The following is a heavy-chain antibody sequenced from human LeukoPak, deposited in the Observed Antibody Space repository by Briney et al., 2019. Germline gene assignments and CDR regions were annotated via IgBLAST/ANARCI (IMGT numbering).Heavy chain of an antibody. CDR2: ITGSESRT. Sequence: PGGSLRLSCAASGFTFGSYAMTWVRQAPGKGLEWVSVITGSESRTYYADSVRGRFTISRDNPKNTLYLQMNSLRADDTAVYYCAKHRGSGVAGTGGVESWGQGTLVTVSS. J-gene: IGHJ4*02. CDR3: AKHRGSGVAGTGGVES. CDR1: GFTFGSYA. D-gene: IGHD6-19*01. V-gene: IGHV3-23*01.